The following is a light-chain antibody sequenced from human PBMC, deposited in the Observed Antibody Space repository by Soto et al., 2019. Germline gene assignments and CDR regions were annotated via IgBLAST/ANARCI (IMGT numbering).Light chain of an antibody. V-gene: IGKV1-12*01. Sequence: DIQMTQSPSSVSASVGDRVTITCRASQGISSWLAWYQQKPEKAPKLVIYDASSLQSGVPSRFSGSGSGTDFTLTISSLQPEDSASYCCQQSYSSWATFGGGTKVEIQ. J-gene: IGKJ4*01. CDR2: DAS. CDR3: QQSYSSWAT. CDR1: QGISSW.